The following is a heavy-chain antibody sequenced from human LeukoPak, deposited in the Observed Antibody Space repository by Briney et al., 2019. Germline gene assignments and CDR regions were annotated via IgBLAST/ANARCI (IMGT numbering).Heavy chain of an antibody. CDR1: GFTFSNYW. D-gene: IGHD6-13*01. CDR2: INPDGTTT. V-gene: IGHV3-74*01. CDR3: ARDYSSSWPFDY. J-gene: IGHJ4*02. Sequence: GGSLRLSCAASGFTFSNYWMHWVRQTPGKGLVWVSRINPDGTTTAYADSVKGRFTVSRDNAKNTLYLQMDSLRVEDTAVYYCARDYSSSWPFDYWGQGTLVTVSS.